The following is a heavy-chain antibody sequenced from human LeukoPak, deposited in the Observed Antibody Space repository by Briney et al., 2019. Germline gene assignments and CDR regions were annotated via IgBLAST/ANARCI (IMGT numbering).Heavy chain of an antibody. Sequence: GGSLRLSCAASGFTFTAHAMHWVRQAPAKGLEYVSTISTNGDTTYYADSVKGRFTISRDNSKNTLYLQMGSLRAEDMAVYYCARGRGVSSYDAMDVWGRGTTVTVSS. CDR3: ARGRGVSSYDAMDV. CDR1: GFTFTAHA. D-gene: IGHD2-15*01. CDR2: ISTNGDTT. J-gene: IGHJ6*02. V-gene: IGHV3-64*02.